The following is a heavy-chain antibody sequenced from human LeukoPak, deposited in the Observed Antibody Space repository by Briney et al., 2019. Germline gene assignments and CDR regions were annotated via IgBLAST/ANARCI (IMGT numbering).Heavy chain of an antibody. CDR3: AGSSWSAEALFDY. CDR2: IIPIFGTA. Sequence: ASVKVSCKAFGGTFSSYAISWVRQAPGQGLEWMGGIIPIFGTANYAQKFQGRVTITADESTSTAYMELSSLRSEDTAVYCCAGSSWSAEALFDYWGQGTLVTVSS. J-gene: IGHJ4*02. CDR1: GGTFSSYA. V-gene: IGHV1-69*13. D-gene: IGHD6-13*01.